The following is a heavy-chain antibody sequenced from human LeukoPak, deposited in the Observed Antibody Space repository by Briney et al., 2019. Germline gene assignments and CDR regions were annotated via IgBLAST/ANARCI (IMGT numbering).Heavy chain of an antibody. CDR1: GFTFSSYG. CDR3: ARDLGIAAAKSDY. CDR2: ISSSSSYI. Sequence: GGSLRLSCAASGFTFSSYGMNWVRQAPGKGLKWVSSISSSSSYIYYADSVKGRFTISRDNAKNSLYLQMNSLRAEDTAVYYCARDLGIAAAKSDYWGQGTLVTVSS. D-gene: IGHD6-13*01. V-gene: IGHV3-21*01. J-gene: IGHJ4*02.